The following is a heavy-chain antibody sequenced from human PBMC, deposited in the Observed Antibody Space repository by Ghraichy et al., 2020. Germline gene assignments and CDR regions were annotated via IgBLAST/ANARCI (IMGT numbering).Heavy chain of an antibody. CDR3: ASDSSLTTSYYFDY. J-gene: IGHJ4*02. Sequence: ASVKVSCKASGYTFTSFAMHWVRQAPGQRLEWMGWIKAGNGNTEYSQKFQGRVSITSDTSANTAYMELSSLRSEDTALYYCASDSSLTTSYYFDYWGQGTLVIVSS. V-gene: IGHV1-3*01. CDR1: GYTFTSFA. CDR2: IKAGNGNT. D-gene: IGHD4-11*01.